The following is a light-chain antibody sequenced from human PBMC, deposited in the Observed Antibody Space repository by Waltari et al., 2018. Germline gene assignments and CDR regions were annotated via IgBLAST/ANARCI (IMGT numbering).Light chain of an antibody. J-gene: IGLJ3*02. Sequence: QSVLTQPPSVSGAPGQRVAISCTGSSSNIGAGYAVHWYQQLPGAAPRLIYAKNKRPSGSPDRFSGSTSGSSASRAITGLQAGDEAVYFGQCYDGSLSGSWGIGGGTKVTVL. CDR3: QCYDGSLSGSWG. CDR1: SSNIGAGYA. V-gene: IGLV1-40*01. CDR2: AKN.